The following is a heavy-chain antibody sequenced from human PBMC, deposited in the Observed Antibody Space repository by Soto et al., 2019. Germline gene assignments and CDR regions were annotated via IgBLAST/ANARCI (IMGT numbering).Heavy chain of an antibody. V-gene: IGHV4-31*03. CDR2: IYDSESA. Sequence: QVQLQESGPGLVKPSQTLSLTCSVSGESISSSGYYWSWIRHHPGKGLEWIGYIYDSESAYYNPPLKSRVTISMDTSKNHFAMRLSSVTAADTAVYYCARASSSSSAADYWGQGTLATVSS. CDR1: GESISSSGYY. D-gene: IGHD6-6*01. J-gene: IGHJ4*02. CDR3: ARASSSSSAADY.